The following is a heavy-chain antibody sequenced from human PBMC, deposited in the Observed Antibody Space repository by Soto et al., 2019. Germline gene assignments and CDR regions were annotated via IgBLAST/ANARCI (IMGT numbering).Heavy chain of an antibody. CDR3: GGAFDGRGGGDWFDP. Sequence: QVQLVQSGAEVKKPGASVKVSCKASGYTFTSYGISWVRQAPGQGLEWMGWISAYNGNTNYAQKLQGRVTMTTDTSTSTAHMELGGRSSDDPAVYSGGGAFDGRGGGDWFDPWGQGTLVTVSS. V-gene: IGHV1-18*01. J-gene: IGHJ5*02. CDR1: GYTFTSYG. D-gene: IGHD3-3*02. CDR2: ISAYNGNT.